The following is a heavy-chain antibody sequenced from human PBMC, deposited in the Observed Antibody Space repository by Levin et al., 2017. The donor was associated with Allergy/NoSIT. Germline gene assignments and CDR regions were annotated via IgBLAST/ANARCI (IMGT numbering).Heavy chain of an antibody. D-gene: IGHD3-3*01. CDR2: IWDDGSIK. CDR1: GFTFSTYG. V-gene: IGHV3-33*01. Sequence: GESLKISCAASGFTFSTYGMHWVRQAPGKGLEWVALIWDDGSIKYYADSVKGRFTISRDNSKNTLYLQMNSLRAEDTALYYCARESGRFLEWLAGNGMDVWGQGTTVTVSS. CDR3: ARESGRFLEWLAGNGMDV. J-gene: IGHJ6*02.